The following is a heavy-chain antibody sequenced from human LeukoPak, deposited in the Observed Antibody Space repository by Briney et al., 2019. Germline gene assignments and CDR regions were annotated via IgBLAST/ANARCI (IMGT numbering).Heavy chain of an antibody. CDR2: INPNSGGT. CDR3: ARSLPAGYSSSWYEAPFDY. D-gene: IGHD6-13*01. Sequence: ASVKVSCKASVYTFTGYYMHWVRQAPGQGLEWMGGINPNSGGTNYAQTFPGRVTMTRDTSIRTAYMELSRLRSDDTAVYYCARSLPAGYSSSWYEAPFDYWGQGTLVTVSS. J-gene: IGHJ4*02. CDR1: VYTFTGYY. V-gene: IGHV1-2*02.